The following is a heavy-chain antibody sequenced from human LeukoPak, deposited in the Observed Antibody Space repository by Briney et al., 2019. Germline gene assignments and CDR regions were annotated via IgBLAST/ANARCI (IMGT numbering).Heavy chain of an antibody. CDR1: GFSFSTYW. CDR2: INQDGTEK. CDR3: AKDDAWLQFGD. V-gene: IGHV3-7*03. D-gene: IGHD5-24*01. Sequence: GGSLRLSCAASGFSFSTYWMSWVRQAPGKGLEWVANINQDGTEKYYVDSVKGRFTVSRDYTKNSLYLQMNSLRPEDTAVYYCAKDDAWLQFGDWGRGTLVTVSS. J-gene: IGHJ4*02.